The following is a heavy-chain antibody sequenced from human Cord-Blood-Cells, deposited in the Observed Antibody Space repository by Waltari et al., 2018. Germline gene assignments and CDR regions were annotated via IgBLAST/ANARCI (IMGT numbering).Heavy chain of an antibody. Sequence: EVQLVESGGGLVKPGGSLRLSCAASGFTFSSYSMNWVRQAPGKGLEWVSSISSSSSYIYYADSVKGRFTISRDNAKNSLYLQMNSLRAEDTAVYYCARDRGYSYGDAFDIWGQGTMVTVSS. CDR3: ARDRGYSYGDAFDI. D-gene: IGHD5-18*01. CDR2: ISSSSSYI. V-gene: IGHV3-21*01. CDR1: GFTFSSYS. J-gene: IGHJ3*02.